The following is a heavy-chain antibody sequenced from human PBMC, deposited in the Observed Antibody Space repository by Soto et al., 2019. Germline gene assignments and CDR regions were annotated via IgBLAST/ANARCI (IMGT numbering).Heavy chain of an antibody. CDR1: GGTFSSYA. CDR3: ARGDESSSSYYYYGMDV. CDR2: IIPIFGTA. J-gene: IGHJ6*02. V-gene: IGHV1-69*14. D-gene: IGHD6-6*01. Sequence: QVQLVQSGAEVKKPGSSVKVSCKASGGTFSSYAISWVRQAPGQGLEWMGGIIPIFGTANYAQKFQGRVTMTADKSTSTADMELSSLRSEDTAVYYCARGDESSSSYYYYGMDVWGQGTTVTVSS.